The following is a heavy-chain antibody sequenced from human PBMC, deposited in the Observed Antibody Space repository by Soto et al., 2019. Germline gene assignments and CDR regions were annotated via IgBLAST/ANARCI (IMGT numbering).Heavy chain of an antibody. CDR1: GFTFSHSA. CDR3: VRGGGAYAGSSLWFDS. D-gene: IGHD3-16*01. CDR2: IGSTGAST. Sequence: PGGSLRLSXSASGFTFSHSAMHWVRQAPGKGLEYVAAIGSTGASTYYPGSVKGRFIISRDNSKNTLFLQMNSLRPEDTAVYYCVRGGGAYAGSSLWFDSWGQGTLVTVSS. V-gene: IGHV3-64D*06. J-gene: IGHJ5*01.